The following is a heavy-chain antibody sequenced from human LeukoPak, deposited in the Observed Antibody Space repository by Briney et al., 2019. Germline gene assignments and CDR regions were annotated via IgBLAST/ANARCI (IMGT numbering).Heavy chain of an antibody. CDR2: IRSDGSNT. V-gene: IGHV3-33*01. J-gene: IGHJ4*02. Sequence: SGGSLRLSCAASGFTFSNYGMHWVRQAPGKGLEWVAVIRSDGSNTYSADSVRGRFTISRDNSKNTLFLQMSSLTAEDTAVYYCARGNMLRDIDYWGQGTLVTVSS. CDR1: GFTFSNYG. CDR3: ARGNMLRDIDY. D-gene: IGHD2-15*01.